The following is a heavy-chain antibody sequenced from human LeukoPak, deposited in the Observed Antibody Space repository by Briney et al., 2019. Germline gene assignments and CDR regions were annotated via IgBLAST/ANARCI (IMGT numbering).Heavy chain of an antibody. D-gene: IGHD4-17*01. CDR1: GFTFSSYE. J-gene: IGHJ4*02. CDR2: ISSSGSTI. Sequence: PGGSLRLSCAASGFTFSSYEMNWVRQAPGKGLEWVSYISSSGSTIYYADSVKGRFTISRDNAKNSPYLQMNSLRAEDTAVYYCARGLRAVTRSEYYFDYWGQGTLVTVSS. V-gene: IGHV3-48*03. CDR3: ARGLRAVTRSEYYFDY.